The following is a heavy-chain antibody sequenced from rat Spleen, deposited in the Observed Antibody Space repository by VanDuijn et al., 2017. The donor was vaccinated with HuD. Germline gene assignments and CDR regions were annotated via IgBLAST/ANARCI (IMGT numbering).Heavy chain of an antibody. J-gene: IGHJ2*01. CDR1: GFTFSNYY. V-gene: IGHV5-25*01. Sequence: EVQLVESGGGLVQPGRSLKLSCAASGFTFSNYYMAWVRQAPTKGLEWVAYISTGGGSTYYRDSVKGRFTISRDNAKSTLYLQMDSLRSEDTATYYCARQDTSGYSNWFAYWGQGVMVTVSS. D-gene: IGHD4-3*01. CDR3: ARQDTSGYSNWFAY. CDR2: ISTGGGST.